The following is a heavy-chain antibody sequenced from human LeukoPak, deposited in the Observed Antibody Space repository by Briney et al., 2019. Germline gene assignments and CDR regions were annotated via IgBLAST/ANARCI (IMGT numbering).Heavy chain of an antibody. CDR1: GFTFSNYA. V-gene: IGHV3-23*01. Sequence: GGSLRLSCAASGFTFSNYAMNWVRQAPGKGLEWVSAISGSGGSTYYADSVKGRFTISRDNSKNTLYLQMNSLRAEDTAVYYCAKDPASGWYNYFDYWGQGTLVTVSS. CDR2: ISGSGGST. D-gene: IGHD6-19*01. J-gene: IGHJ4*02. CDR3: AKDPASGWYNYFDY.